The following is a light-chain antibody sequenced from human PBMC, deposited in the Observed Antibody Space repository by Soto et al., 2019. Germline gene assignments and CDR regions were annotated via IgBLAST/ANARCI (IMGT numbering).Light chain of an antibody. CDR3: QQYYSYPRT. CDR2: AAS. Sequence: AIRMTQSPSSFSASTGDRVTITCRASLNIGDSLSWFQQKAGKPPTQLIYAASTLQSGVPSRFSGSGSGTDFTLTISCLQSEDFATYYCQQYYSYPRTFGQGTKVDIK. CDR1: LNIGDS. J-gene: IGKJ1*01. V-gene: IGKV1-8*01.